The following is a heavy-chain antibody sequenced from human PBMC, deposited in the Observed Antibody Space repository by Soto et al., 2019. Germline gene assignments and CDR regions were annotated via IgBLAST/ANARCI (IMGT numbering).Heavy chain of an antibody. CDR3: ARRGHPASPRLYYFDY. D-gene: IGHD6-6*01. J-gene: IGHJ4*02. V-gene: IGHV3-21*01. Sequence: PGGSLRISSAASGFTFSSYSMNWVRQAPGKGLEWVSSISSSSSYIYYADSVKGRFTISRDNAKNSLYLQMNSLRAEDTAVYYCARRGHPASPRLYYFDYWRQGTLVTVSS. CDR2: ISSSSSYI. CDR1: GFTFSSYS.